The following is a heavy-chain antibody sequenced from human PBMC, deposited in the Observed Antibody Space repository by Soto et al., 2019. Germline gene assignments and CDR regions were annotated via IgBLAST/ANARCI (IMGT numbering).Heavy chain of an antibody. CDR2: ISGSGGST. Sequence: GGSLRLSCAASGFTFSSYAMSWVRQAPGKGLEWVSAISGSGGSTYYADSVKGRFTISRDNSKNTLYLQMNSLRAEDTAVYYCAKPPGYKQQLVRYYYYGMDVWGQGTTVTVSS. CDR3: AKPPGYKQQLVRYYYYGMDV. D-gene: IGHD6-13*01. J-gene: IGHJ6*02. V-gene: IGHV3-23*01. CDR1: GFTFSSYA.